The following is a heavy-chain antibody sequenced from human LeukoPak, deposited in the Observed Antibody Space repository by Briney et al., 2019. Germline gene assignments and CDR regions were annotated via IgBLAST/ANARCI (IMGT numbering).Heavy chain of an antibody. V-gene: IGHV4-61*10. D-gene: IGHD3-10*01. Sequence: SETLSLTCTVSGGSISSGSYYWSWIRQPAGKGLEWIGYIYYSGSTNYNPSLKSRVTISVDTSKNQFSLKLNSVTAADTAVYYCARAYYGSGNTYYFDYWGQGTLVTISS. CDR2: IYYSGST. CDR3: ARAYYGSGNTYYFDY. CDR1: GGSISSGSYY. J-gene: IGHJ4*02.